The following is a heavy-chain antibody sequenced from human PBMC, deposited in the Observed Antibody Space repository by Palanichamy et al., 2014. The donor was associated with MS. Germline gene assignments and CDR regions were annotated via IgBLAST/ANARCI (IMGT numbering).Heavy chain of an antibody. D-gene: IGHD6-6*01. Sequence: QVQLQESGPGLVKASETLSLTCSVSGGSISNYYWSWIRQPAGKGLEWVGRIYSTGSTNYNPSLKSRVTMSVDTSKNQFSLEVSSVTAADTAVYYCARGAYSSSSFDYWGQGALVTVSS. CDR1: GGSISNYY. CDR2: IYSTGST. CDR3: ARGAYSSSSFDY. V-gene: IGHV4-4*07. J-gene: IGHJ4*02.